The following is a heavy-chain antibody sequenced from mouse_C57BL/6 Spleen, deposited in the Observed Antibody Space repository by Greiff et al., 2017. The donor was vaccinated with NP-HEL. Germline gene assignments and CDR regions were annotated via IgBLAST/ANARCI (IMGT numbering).Heavy chain of an antibody. Sequence: DVMLVESGGGLVKPGGSLKLSCAASGFTFSSYAMSWVRQTPEKRLEWVATISDGGSYTYYPDNVKGRFTISRDNAKNNLYLQMSHLKSEDTAMYYCARDEDEGYFDYWGQGTTLTVSS. V-gene: IGHV5-4*01. CDR2: ISDGGSYT. CDR1: GFTFSSYA. CDR3: ARDEDEGYFDY. J-gene: IGHJ2*01.